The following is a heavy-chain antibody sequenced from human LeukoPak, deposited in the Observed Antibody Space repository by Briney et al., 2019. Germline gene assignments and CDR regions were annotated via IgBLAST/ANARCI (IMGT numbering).Heavy chain of an antibody. Sequence: GGSLRLSCAASGFTFSSYAMSWVRQAPGKGLEWVSAISGSGGNTYYADSVKGRFTISRDNAKNSLYLQMNSLRAEDTAVYYCARAVRQRFDPWGQGTLVTVSS. J-gene: IGHJ5*02. CDR2: ISGSGGNT. CDR1: GFTFSSYA. CDR3: ARAVRQRFDP. V-gene: IGHV3-23*01.